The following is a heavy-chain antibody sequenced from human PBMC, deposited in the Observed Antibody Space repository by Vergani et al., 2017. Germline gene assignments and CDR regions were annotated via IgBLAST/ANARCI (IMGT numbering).Heavy chain of an antibody. Sequence: EVHLVESGGGLVQPGGSLRLPCATSGFRFSNYWVTWVRQAPGKGLGWVASIQEDGSAKHFLDSLKGRFFISRDNAKNSSLLYMTRLTAEDTAVYYCARGGSSGSFLQWGQGILVTVSS. D-gene: IGHD1-26*01. J-gene: IGHJ4*02. CDR3: ARGGSSGSFLQ. CDR2: IQEDGSAK. V-gene: IGHV3-7*01. CDR1: GFRFSNYW.